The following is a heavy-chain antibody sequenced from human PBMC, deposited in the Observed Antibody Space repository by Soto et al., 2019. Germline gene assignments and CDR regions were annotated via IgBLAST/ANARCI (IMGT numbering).Heavy chain of an antibody. D-gene: IGHD1-26*01. J-gene: IGHJ4*02. CDR1: GFTFSSAW. Sequence: EVQLVESGGGLVKPGGSLRLSCAASGFTFSSAWMNWVRQAPGKGLEWVGRIKTKSQGETTDYPAPVKGRFTIFRDDSKNTLYLQRNSRKPEDTAVYYGTPGSYEGYWGQGTLVTVSS. CDR3: TPGSYEGY. CDR2: IKTKSQGETT. V-gene: IGHV3-15*07.